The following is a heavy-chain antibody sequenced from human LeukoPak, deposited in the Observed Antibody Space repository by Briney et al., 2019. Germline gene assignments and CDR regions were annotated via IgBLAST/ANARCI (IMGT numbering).Heavy chain of an antibody. Sequence: GGSLRLSCAASGFTVSSNYMSWVRLAPGKGLEWVSVIYSGGSTYYADSVKGRFTISRDNSKNTLYLQMNSLRAEDTAVYYCARAPDGYNFDYWGQGTLVTVSS. V-gene: IGHV3-66*01. D-gene: IGHD5-24*01. CDR3: ARAPDGYNFDY. J-gene: IGHJ4*02. CDR2: IYSGGST. CDR1: GFTVSSNY.